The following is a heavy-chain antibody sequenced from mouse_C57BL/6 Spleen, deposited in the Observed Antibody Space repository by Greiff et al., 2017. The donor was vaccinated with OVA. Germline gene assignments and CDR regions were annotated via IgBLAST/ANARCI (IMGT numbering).Heavy chain of an antibody. Sequence: EVKLMESGGGLVKPGGSLKLSCAASGFTFSDYGMHWVRQAPEKGLEWVAYISSGSSTINYADTVKGRFTISRDNAKNTLFLQMTSLRSEDTAMYYCAGGNLFAYWGQGTLVTVSA. V-gene: IGHV5-17*01. CDR2: ISSGSSTI. J-gene: IGHJ3*01. CDR3: AGGNLFAY. CDR1: GFTFSDYG.